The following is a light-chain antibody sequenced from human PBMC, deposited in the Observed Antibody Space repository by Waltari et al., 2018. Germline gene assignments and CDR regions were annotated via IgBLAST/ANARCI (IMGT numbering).Light chain of an antibody. J-gene: IGKJ2*01. CDR2: GAS. CDR3: QQYGSSPHT. Sequence: EIVMTQSPVTLSVSPGERATLSCRASQSVSGNSLAWYQHKLGQAPRLLIYGASSWATGIPDRFTGSGSGTDFTLTISSLEPEDFAVYYCQQYGSSPHTFGQGTKLE. CDR1: QSVSGNS. V-gene: IGKV3-20*01.